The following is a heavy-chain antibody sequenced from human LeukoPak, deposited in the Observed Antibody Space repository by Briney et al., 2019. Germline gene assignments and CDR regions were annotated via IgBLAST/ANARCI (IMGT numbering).Heavy chain of an antibody. J-gene: IGHJ6*03. CDR3: ARRAVGNSYYHSMDV. V-gene: IGHV1-69*13. CDR1: GGTFSSYA. CDR2: IIPIFGTA. D-gene: IGHD6-19*01. Sequence: GASVKVSCKASGGTFSSYAISWVRQAPGQGLEWMGGIIPIFGTANYAQKFQGRVTITADESTSTAYMELSSLRSEDTAVYYCARRAVGNSYYHSMDVWGKGTTVTVSS.